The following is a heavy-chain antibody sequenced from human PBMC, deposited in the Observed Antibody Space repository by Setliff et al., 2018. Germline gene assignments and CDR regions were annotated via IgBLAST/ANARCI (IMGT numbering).Heavy chain of an antibody. CDR2: IYYSGST. CDR3: ARGYSGYDYLKPFDY. Sequence: NPSETLSLTCTVSGGSISSSSYYWGWIRQPPGKGLEWIGSIYYSGSTYYSPSLKSRVTISVDTSKNQFSLKLSSVTAADTAVYYCARGYSGYDYLKPFDYWGQGTLVTVSS. J-gene: IGHJ4*02. CDR1: GGSISSSSYY. D-gene: IGHD5-12*01. V-gene: IGHV4-39*01.